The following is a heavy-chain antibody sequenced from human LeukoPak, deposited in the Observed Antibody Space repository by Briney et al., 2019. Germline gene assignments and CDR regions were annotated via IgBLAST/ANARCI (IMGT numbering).Heavy chain of an antibody. CDR1: GFTFSSYW. Sequence: PGGSLRLSCAASGFTFSSYWMSWVRQAPGKGLEWVANIKQDGSEKYYVDSVKGRFTISRDNAKNSLYLQMNSLRAEDTAVYYCARDGTTVTTSDYYYYMDVWGKGTTVTVSS. CDR2: IKQDGSEK. CDR3: ARDGTTVTTSDYYYYMDV. V-gene: IGHV3-7*01. J-gene: IGHJ6*03. D-gene: IGHD4-11*01.